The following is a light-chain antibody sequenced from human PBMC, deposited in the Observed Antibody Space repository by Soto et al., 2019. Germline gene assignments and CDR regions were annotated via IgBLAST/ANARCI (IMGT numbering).Light chain of an antibody. CDR3: QQSYSTPRG. J-gene: IGKJ3*01. V-gene: IGKV1-39*01. Sequence: DIPMTQSPSSLSASVGDRVTITCRASQSINTYLNWYQQNPGKAPKLLIYAASRVQSGVPSRFSGSGSGTDFTLTISSLQPEDFATYYCQQSYSTPRGFGPGTKVEIK. CDR1: QSINTY. CDR2: AAS.